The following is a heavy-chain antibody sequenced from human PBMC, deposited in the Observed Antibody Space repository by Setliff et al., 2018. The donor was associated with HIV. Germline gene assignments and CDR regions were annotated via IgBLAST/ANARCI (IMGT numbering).Heavy chain of an antibody. CDR2: ISDKGTT. CDR1: GGSISPYY. Sequence: SETLSLTCTVSGGSISPYYWSWIRQPPGKGLEWIAWISDKGTTNYNPSLKSRVTLSVDTSKNQFSLSLTSVTGADTAVYYCARGGPTVAFDLDVWGQGTTVTVSS. V-gene: IGHV4-59*01. CDR3: ARGGPTVAFDLDV. J-gene: IGHJ6*02. D-gene: IGHD4-17*01.